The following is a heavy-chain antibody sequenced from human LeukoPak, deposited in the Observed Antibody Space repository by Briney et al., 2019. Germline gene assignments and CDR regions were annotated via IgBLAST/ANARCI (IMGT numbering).Heavy chain of an antibody. V-gene: IGHV3-74*01. J-gene: IGHJ4*02. CDR3: ARGGFYGGKVDY. CDR2: INSDGSST. CDR1: GFTVSSNY. D-gene: IGHD4-23*01. Sequence: GGSLRLSCAASGFTVSSNYMSWVRQAPGKGLEWVSRINSDGSSTSYADSVKGRFTISRDNAKNTLYLQMNSLRAEDTAVYYCARGGFYGGKVDYWGQGTLVTVSS.